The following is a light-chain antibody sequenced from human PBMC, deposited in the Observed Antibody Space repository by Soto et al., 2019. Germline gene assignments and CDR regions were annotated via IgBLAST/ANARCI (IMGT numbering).Light chain of an antibody. CDR1: QSVSSN. CDR3: KQYNNWPRP. J-gene: IGKJ1*01. CDR2: GAS. Sequence: EIVMTHSPATLSVSPGERATLSCRASQSVSSNLAWYQNKPGEAPRLLIYGASTRATGIAARFSGSGSGTEFTLTIRSLQSEDFAVYSCKQYNNWPRPFGKGNTV. V-gene: IGKV3-15*01.